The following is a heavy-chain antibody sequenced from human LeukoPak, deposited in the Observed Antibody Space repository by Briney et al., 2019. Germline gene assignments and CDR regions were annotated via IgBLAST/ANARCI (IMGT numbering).Heavy chain of an antibody. CDR1: GGSISSYY. J-gene: IGHJ5*02. D-gene: IGHD6-13*01. CDR3: ARTTGSSPEGDNWFDP. CDR2: IYYSGST. Sequence: PSESLSLTCTVSGGSISSYYWSWIRQPPGKGLEWIGYIYYSGSTNYNPSLKSRVTISVDTSKNQFSLKLSSVTAADTAVYYCARTTGSSPEGDNWFDPWGQGTLVTVSS. V-gene: IGHV4-59*08.